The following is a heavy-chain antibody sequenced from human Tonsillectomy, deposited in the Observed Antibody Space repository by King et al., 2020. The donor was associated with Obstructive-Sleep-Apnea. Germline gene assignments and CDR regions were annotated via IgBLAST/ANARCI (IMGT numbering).Heavy chain of an antibody. D-gene: IGHD1-7*01. CDR1: GFTFNNYA. Sequence: VQLVESGGGLVQPGGSLRLSCSASGFTFNNYAMHWVRQAPGKGLEYVSGISSNGGSTYYAGSGKGRFTNSRENSKNTLYLQMNRLRTEDTAVYYCVKDPLELQYYYYGMVVRGQGATVTVSS. CDR2: ISSNGGST. J-gene: IGHJ6*02. CDR3: VKDPLELQYYYYGMVV. V-gene: IGHV3-64D*06.